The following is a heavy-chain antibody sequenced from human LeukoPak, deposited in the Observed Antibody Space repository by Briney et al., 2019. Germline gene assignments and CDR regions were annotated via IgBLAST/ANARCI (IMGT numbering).Heavy chain of an antibody. CDR1: GYTFTGYY. V-gene: IGHV1-2*02. CDR3: ARGGPYYDILTGYYMGDY. J-gene: IGHJ4*02. Sequence: ASVKVSCKASGYTFTGYYMHWVRQAPGQGLEWMGWINPNSGGTNYAQKFQGRVTMTRDTSISTAYMELSRLRSDDTAVYYCARGGPYYDILTGYYMGDYWGQGTLVTVSS. CDR2: INPNSGGT. D-gene: IGHD3-9*01.